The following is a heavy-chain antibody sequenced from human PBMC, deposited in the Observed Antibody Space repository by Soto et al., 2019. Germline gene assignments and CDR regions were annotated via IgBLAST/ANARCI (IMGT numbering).Heavy chain of an antibody. CDR3: TRASSYAFDY. D-gene: IGHD2-2*01. Sequence: EVQLVESGGGLVQSGESLRLSCAASGFIFRDYSMNWVRQTPGKGLEWIAHIAGGGVPTYYADSVKGRFTISRDRGKNFLYLQMNGLKGDDSGNYYCTRASSYAFDYWGQGALVTVSS. CDR2: IAGGGVPT. J-gene: IGHJ4*02. V-gene: IGHV3-48*01. CDR1: GFIFRDYS.